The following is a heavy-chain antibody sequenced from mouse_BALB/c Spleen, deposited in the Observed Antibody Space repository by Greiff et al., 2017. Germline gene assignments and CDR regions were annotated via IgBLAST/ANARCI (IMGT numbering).Heavy chain of an antibody. J-gene: IGHJ3*01. V-gene: IGHV5-4*02. CDR1: GFTFSDYY. CDR3: ARAPADYDWFAY. CDR2: ISDGGSYT. Sequence: VQLKESGGGLVKPGGSLKLSCAASGFTFSDYYMYWVRQTPEKRLEWVATISDGGSYTYYPDSVKGRFTISRDNAKNNLYLQMSSLKSEDTAMYYCARAPADYDWFAYWGQGTLVTVSA. D-gene: IGHD2-4*01.